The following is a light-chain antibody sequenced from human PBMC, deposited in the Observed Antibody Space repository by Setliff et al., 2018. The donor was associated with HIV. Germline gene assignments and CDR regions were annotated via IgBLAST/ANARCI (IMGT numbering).Light chain of an antibody. V-gene: IGLV2-14*03. Sequence: QSVLTQPAPVSGSPGQSITISCSGSSSDIGGYDQVSWYQQHPGKAPKLIIYDVSDRPSGVSSRFSGSKSGNTASLTISGLQAEDEADYYCSSNINAGVIFGGGTKVTVL. CDR3: SSNINAGVI. CDR1: SSDIGGYDQ. CDR2: DVS. J-gene: IGLJ2*01.